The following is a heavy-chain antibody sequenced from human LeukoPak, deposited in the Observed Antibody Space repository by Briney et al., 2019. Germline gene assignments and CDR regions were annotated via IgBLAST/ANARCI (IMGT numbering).Heavy chain of an antibody. V-gene: IGHV5-51*01. CDR1: GYTFSSYW. CDR3: ARRALRYSGSYFDY. CDR2: IYPGDSDT. D-gene: IGHD1-26*01. Sequence: GESLKISCKGSGYTFSSYWIGWVRQMPGEGLEWMGIIYPGDSDTRYSPSFQGQVTISADKSISTAYLQWSSLKASDTAMYYCARRALRYSGSYFDYWGQGTLVTVSS. J-gene: IGHJ4*02.